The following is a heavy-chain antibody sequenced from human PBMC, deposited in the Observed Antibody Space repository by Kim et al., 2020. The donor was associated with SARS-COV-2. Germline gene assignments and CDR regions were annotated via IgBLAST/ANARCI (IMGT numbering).Heavy chain of an antibody. J-gene: IGHJ6*02. V-gene: IGHV3-33*01. CDR1: GFTFSSYG. CDR2: IWYDGSNK. Sequence: GGSLRLSCAASGFTFSSYGMHWVRQAPGKGLEWVAVIWYDGSNKYYADSVKGRFTISRDNSKNTLYLQMNSLRAEDTAVYYCAREGGRPAEENYYGMDVWGQGTTVTVSS. D-gene: IGHD3-16*01. CDR3: AREGGRPAEENYYGMDV.